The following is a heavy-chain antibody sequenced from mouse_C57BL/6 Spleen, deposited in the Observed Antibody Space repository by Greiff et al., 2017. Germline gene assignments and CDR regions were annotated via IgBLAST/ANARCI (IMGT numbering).Heavy chain of an antibody. Sequence: EVQRVESGGGLVKPGGSLKLSCAASGFTFSSYAMSWVRQTPEKRLEWVATISDGGSYTYYPDNVKGRFTISRDNAKNNLYLQMSHLKSEDTAMYYCARAYYSNYVWFAYWGQGTLVTVSA. J-gene: IGHJ3*01. CDR2: ISDGGSYT. CDR1: GFTFSSYA. CDR3: ARAYYSNYVWFAY. V-gene: IGHV5-4*01. D-gene: IGHD2-5*01.